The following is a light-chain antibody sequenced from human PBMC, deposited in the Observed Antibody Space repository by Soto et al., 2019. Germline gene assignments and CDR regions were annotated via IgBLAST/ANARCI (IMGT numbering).Light chain of an antibody. CDR3: HQYGSSPT. Sequence: EIVLTQSPGTLSLSPGERATLSCRASQSVSKNYLAWYQQKPGQAPRVLIYSASNRATGIPDRFSGSGSGTDFTLTISRLEPEDFAVYYCHQYGSSPTFGQGTKVDI. CDR1: QSVSKNY. V-gene: IGKV3-20*01. CDR2: SAS. J-gene: IGKJ1*01.